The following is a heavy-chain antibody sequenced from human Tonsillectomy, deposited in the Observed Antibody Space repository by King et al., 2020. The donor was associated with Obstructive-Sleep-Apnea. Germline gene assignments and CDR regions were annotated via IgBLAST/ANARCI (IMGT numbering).Heavy chain of an antibody. J-gene: IGHJ3*02. CDR3: ASSVVLAATYAFDI. CDR1: GGSISTSSYY. Sequence: QLQLQESGPGLVKPSETLSLTCTVSGGSISTSSYYWGWIRQPPWKGLEWIGSIYYSGTTYYNPSLKSRVTISIDTSKNKFSLKLNSMTAADTAVYYCASSVVLAATYAFDIWGQGTMVTVSS. V-gene: IGHV4-39*07. CDR2: IYYSGTT. D-gene: IGHD2-15*01.